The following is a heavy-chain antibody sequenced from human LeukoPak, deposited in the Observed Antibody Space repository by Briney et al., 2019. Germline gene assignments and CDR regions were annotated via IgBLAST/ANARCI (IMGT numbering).Heavy chain of an antibody. J-gene: IGHJ4*02. CDR1: GGSISTFS. Sequence: SETLSLTCTVSGGSISTFSWSWVRQSPGKGLEWIGSIYSSTTNFNPSFKSRVAMSVDTSKNQFSLRLNSVTTADSAVYYCARDNTVASGTQFWGQGTLVTVSS. D-gene: IGHD4-23*01. CDR2: IYSSTT. CDR3: ARDNTVASGTQF. V-gene: IGHV4-59*01.